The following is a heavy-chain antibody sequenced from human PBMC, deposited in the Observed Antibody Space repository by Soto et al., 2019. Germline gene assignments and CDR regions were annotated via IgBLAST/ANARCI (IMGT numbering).Heavy chain of an antibody. CDR3: AREKGYISGPKNFDY. V-gene: IGHV4-30-4*01. Sequence: SETLSLPGTVPGASISSGDYFGSWIRQSPGKGLQWIGYIYDSGSSYYNPSLKSRVTMSVDTSKNQFSLKLSSVTAADTAVYYCAREKGYISGPKNFDYWGQGTLVTVSS. D-gene: IGHD5-12*01. CDR1: GASISSGDYF. CDR2: IYDSGSS. J-gene: IGHJ4*02.